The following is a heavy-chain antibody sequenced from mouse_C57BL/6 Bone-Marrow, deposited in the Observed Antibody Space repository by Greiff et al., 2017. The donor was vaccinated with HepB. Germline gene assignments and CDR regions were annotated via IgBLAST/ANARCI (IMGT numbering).Heavy chain of an antibody. V-gene: IGHV1-59*01. D-gene: IGHD1-1*01. Sequence: QVQLQQPGAELVRPGTSVKLSCKASGYTFTSYWMHWVKQRPGQGLEWIGVIDPSDSYTNYNQKFKGKATLTVDTSSSTAYMQLSSRTSEDSAVYDCARSGVVATWDVDYWGQGTTLTVSS. CDR2: IDPSDSYT. J-gene: IGHJ2*01. CDR3: ARSGVVATWDVDY. CDR1: GYTFTSYW.